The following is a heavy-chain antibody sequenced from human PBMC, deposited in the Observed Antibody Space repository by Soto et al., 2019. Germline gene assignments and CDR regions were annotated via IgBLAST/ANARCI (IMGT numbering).Heavy chain of an antibody. J-gene: IGHJ6*02. Sequence: GSLRLSCAASGSTFSSYAMSWVRQAPGKGLEWVSAISGSGGSTYYADSVKGRFTISRDNSKNTLYLQMNSLRAEDTAVYYCAKGLSYVYYGMDVWGQGTTVTVSS. CDR3: AKGLSYVYYGMDV. V-gene: IGHV3-23*01. CDR2: ISGSGGST. D-gene: IGHD3-16*01. CDR1: GSTFSSYA.